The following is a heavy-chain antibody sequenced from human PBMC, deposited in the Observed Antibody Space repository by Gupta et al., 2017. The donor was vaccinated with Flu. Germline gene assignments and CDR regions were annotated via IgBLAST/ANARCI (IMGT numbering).Heavy chain of an antibody. CDR2: TA. Sequence: TANYAQRFQGRVTITADESTRTAYMQLNSLISEDTAVYYCATVLRFLEWSDYYYYMDVWGKGTTVTVSS. CDR3: ATVLRFLEWSDYYYYMDV. V-gene: IGHV1-69*01. D-gene: IGHD3-3*01. J-gene: IGHJ6*03.